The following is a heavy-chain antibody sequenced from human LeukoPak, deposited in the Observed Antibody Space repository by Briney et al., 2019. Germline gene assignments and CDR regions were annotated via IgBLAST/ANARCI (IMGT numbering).Heavy chain of an antibody. V-gene: IGHV4-30-4*08. CDR1: GGSISSGGYY. CDR2: IYYSGST. CDR3: ARAHMTTVTTEWFDP. J-gene: IGHJ5*02. Sequence: SETLSLTCTVSGGSISSGGYYGSWIRQHPGKGLEWIGYIYYSGSTYYNPSLKSRVTISVDTSKNQFSLKLSSVTAADTAVYYCARAHMTTVTTEWFDPWGQGTLVTVSS. D-gene: IGHD4-17*01.